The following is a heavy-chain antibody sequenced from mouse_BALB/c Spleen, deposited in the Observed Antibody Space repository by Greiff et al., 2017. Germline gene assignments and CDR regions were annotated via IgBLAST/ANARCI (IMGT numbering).Heavy chain of an antibody. V-gene: IGHV1S41*01. J-gene: IGHJ4*01. CDR2: IAPGSGST. CDR3: AREDYDDGGYYAMDY. D-gene: IGHD2-4*01. CDR1: GYTFTSYW. Sequence: DLVKPGASVKLSCKASGYTFTSYWINWIKQRPAQGLEWIGRIAPGSGSTYYNEMFKGKATLTVDTSSSTAYIQLSSLSSEDSAVYFCAREDYDDGGYYAMDYWGQGTSVTVSS.